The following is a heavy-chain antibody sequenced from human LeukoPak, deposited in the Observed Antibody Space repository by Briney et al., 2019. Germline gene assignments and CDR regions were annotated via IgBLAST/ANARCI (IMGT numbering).Heavy chain of an antibody. CDR2: FDPEDGET. V-gene: IGHV1-24*01. CDR3: ATPRFGSSWQHPADY. J-gene: IGHJ4*02. D-gene: IGHD6-13*01. CDR1: GYTLTELS. Sequence: GASVKVSCKVSGYTLTELSMHWVRQAPGKGLEWMGGFDPEDGETIYAQKFQGRVTMTEDTSTDTAYMELSSLRSEDTAVYYCATPRFGSSWQHPADYWGQGTLVTVPS.